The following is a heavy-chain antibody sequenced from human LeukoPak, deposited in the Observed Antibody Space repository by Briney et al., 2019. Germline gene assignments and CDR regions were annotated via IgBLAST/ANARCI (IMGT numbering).Heavy chain of an antibody. D-gene: IGHD3-3*01. CDR2: ISGSGGST. CDR1: GFTFSSSA. J-gene: IGHJ4*02. CDR3: AKVGGEWLLPNFDY. V-gene: IGHV3-23*01. Sequence: PGGSLRLSCAASGFTFSSSAMSWVRQAPGKGLEWVSAISGSGGSTYYADAVKGRFTISRDNSKNTLYLQMNSLRAEDTAVYYCAKVGGEWLLPNFDYWGQGTLVTVSS.